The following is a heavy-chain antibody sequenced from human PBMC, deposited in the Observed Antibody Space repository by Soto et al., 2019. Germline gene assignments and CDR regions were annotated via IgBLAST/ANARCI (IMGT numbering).Heavy chain of an antibody. Sequence: PSETLSLTCTVSGGSISSCNYYLSWIRQPPGKGLEWIGFISYSGSTYYNASLKSRVTISVDTSKNQFSLNLSFVTAADTAVYYCATMGTPATGLYYFDYWGQGTLVTVSS. V-gene: IGHV4-30-4*01. J-gene: IGHJ4*02. CDR1: GGSISSCNYY. D-gene: IGHD1-7*01. CDR3: ATMGTPATGLYYFDY. CDR2: ISYSGST.